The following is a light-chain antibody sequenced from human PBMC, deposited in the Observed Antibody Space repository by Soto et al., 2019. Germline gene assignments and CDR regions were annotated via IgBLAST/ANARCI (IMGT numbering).Light chain of an antibody. J-gene: IGKJ5*01. CDR1: QSVRSN. V-gene: IGKV3D-15*01. CDR3: QQYNNWPPIT. CDR2: DAS. Sequence: EIVMTQSPATLSVSAGERATLSCRARQSVRSNLAWYQQKPGQAPRLLIYDASTRATGIPARFSGSGSGTEFILTISSLQSEDFGVYYCQQYNNWPPITFGQGTLLEIK.